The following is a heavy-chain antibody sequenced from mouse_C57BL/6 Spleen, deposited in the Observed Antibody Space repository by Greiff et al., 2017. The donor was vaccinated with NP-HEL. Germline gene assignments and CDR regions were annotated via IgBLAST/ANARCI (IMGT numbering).Heavy chain of an antibody. CDR3: ASSYSYWYYDV. Sequence: EVKLMESGGGLVQPGGSLSLSCAASGFTFTDYYMSWVRHPPGKALEWLGFIRNKSNGYTTEYSASVKGRFTISRDNSQIIHYPQMNALRAEDSATDYCASSYSYWYYDVWGTGPTVTAAS. CDR2: IRNKSNGYTT. V-gene: IGHV7-3*01. D-gene: IGHD2-10*01. J-gene: IGHJ1*03. CDR1: GFTFTDYY.